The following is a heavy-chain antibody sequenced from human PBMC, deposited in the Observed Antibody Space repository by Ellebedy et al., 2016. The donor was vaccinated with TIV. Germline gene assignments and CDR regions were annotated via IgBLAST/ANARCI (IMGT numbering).Heavy chain of an antibody. Sequence: ASVKVSCKASGYTFTSYFMYWVRQAPGQGLEWMGIINPNGGGTNYAQKFQGRVTMTRDTSTSTVYMELSSLRSEDTAVYYCARGGKYYYESSGYHYTYWGQGTLVTVSS. D-gene: IGHD3-22*01. CDR1: GYTFTSYF. V-gene: IGHV1-46*01. J-gene: IGHJ4*02. CDR2: INPNGGGT. CDR3: ARGGKYYYESSGYHYTY.